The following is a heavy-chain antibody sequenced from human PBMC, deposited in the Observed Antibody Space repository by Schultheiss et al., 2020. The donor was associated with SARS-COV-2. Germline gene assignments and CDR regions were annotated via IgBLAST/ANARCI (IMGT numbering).Heavy chain of an antibody. CDR3: ARSSRVNYYYYYGMDV. J-gene: IGHJ6*02. CDR2: IYYSGTT. CDR1: GGSISSYY. Sequence: SETLSLTCTVSGGSISSYYWSWIRQPPGKGLEWIGYIYYSGTTYYNPSLKSRVTISVDTSKNQFSLKLSSVTAADTAVYYCARSSRVNYYYYYGMDVWGQGTTVTVSS. D-gene: IGHD6-6*01. V-gene: IGHV4-59*12.